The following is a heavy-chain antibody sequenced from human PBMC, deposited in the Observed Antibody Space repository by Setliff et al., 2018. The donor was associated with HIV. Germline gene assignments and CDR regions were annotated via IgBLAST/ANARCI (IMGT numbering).Heavy chain of an antibody. J-gene: IGHJ4*02. CDR3: ARAYNVYDYRFDSSGYDY. CDR2: IGGSES. D-gene: IGHD3-22*01. V-gene: IGHV3-48*04. CDR1: GFIFNTYS. Sequence: GGSLRLSCAVSGFIFNTYSMNWVRQAPGKGLEWVSYIGGSESYYVDSVKGRFIASTDNAKNSLFLEMNSLKAEDTAVYYCARAYNVYDYRFDSSGYDYWGQGTLVTVSS.